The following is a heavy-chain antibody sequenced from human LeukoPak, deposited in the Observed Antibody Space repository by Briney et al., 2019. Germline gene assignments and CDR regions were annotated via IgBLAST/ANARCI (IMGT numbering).Heavy chain of an antibody. Sequence: SETLSLTCFVSGGSITSYHWSWIRQPAGKGLEWIGQIHTSGSTNYNPSLKSRVAMSIDTSKNQFSLELSPVTAADTSVYYCAGRAQTTGWSFDYWGQGALVTVSS. D-gene: IGHD6-19*01. CDR3: AGRAQTTGWSFDY. J-gene: IGHJ4*02. CDR2: IHTSGST. V-gene: IGHV4-4*07. CDR1: GGSITSYH.